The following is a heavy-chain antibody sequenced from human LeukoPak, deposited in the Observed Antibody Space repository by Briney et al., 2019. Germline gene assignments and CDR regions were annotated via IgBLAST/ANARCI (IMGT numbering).Heavy chain of an antibody. CDR2: ITSGGSYI. D-gene: IGHD1-26*01. CDR3: ARYSGTYRDY. Sequence: GESLRLSCAASGFTFSSHNMNWVRQAPGKGLEWVSSITSGGSYIFYADSVKGRFTISRDNAKNSLYLQMNSLRAEDTAVYYCARYSGTYRDYWSQGALVTVSS. V-gene: IGHV3-21*01. J-gene: IGHJ4*02. CDR1: GFTFSSHN.